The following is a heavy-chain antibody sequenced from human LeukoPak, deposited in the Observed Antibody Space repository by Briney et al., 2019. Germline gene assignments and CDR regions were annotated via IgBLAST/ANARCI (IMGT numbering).Heavy chain of an antibody. CDR2: INPNSGGT. D-gene: IGHD5-18*01. Sequence: ASVKVSCKASGYTLTDYYMHWVRQAPGQGLEWMGRINPNSGGTNYAQKFQGRVTMTRDTSISTVYMELSRLRSDDTAVYYCARDSVDTAMYDAFDIWGQGTMVTVSS. CDR3: ARDSVDTAMYDAFDI. J-gene: IGHJ3*02. CDR1: GYTLTDYY. V-gene: IGHV1-2*06.